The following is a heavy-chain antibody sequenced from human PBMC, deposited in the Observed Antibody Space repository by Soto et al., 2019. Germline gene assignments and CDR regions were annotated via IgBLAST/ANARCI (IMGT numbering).Heavy chain of an antibody. CDR2: IIPIFGTA. CDR3: ARELRIQLWSYFDY. Sequence: QVQLVQSGAEVKKPGSSVKVSCKASGGTFSSYAISWVRQAPGQGLEWMGGIIPIFGTANYAQKFQGRVTIAADKSRSTAYMELSSLRSEDTAVYYCARELRIQLWSYFDYWGQGTLVTVSS. D-gene: IGHD5-18*01. V-gene: IGHV1-69*06. J-gene: IGHJ4*02. CDR1: GGTFSSYA.